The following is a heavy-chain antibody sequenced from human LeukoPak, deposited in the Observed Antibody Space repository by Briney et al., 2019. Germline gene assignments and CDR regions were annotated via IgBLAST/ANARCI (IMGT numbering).Heavy chain of an antibody. D-gene: IGHD5-18*01. J-gene: IGHJ4*02. Sequence: GRSLRLSCAAFGFTFDDYAMHWVRQAPGKGLEWVSGISWNSGTIGYVDSVKGRFTISRDNAKNSLYLQMNSLRAEDTALYYCAKDIGYSYGVDYWGQGTLVTVSS. V-gene: IGHV3-9*01. CDR3: AKDIGYSYGVDY. CDR1: GFTFDDYA. CDR2: ISWNSGTI.